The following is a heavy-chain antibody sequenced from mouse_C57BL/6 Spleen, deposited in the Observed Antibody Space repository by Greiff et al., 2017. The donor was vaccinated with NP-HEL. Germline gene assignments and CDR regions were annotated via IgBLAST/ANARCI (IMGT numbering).Heavy chain of an antibody. V-gene: IGHV5-16*01. Sequence: EVQLVESEGGLVQPGSSMKLSCTASGFTFSDYYMAWVRQVPEKGLEWVANINYDGSSTYYLDSLKSRFIISRDNAKNILYLQMSSLKSEDTATYYCARAVTPHWYFDVWGTGTTVTVSS. CDR3: ARAVTPHWYFDV. CDR1: GFTFSDYY. J-gene: IGHJ1*03. D-gene: IGHD2-12*01. CDR2: INYDGSST.